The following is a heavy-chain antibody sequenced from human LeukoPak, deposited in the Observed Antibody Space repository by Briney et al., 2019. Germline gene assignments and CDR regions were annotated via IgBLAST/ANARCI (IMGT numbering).Heavy chain of an antibody. CDR1: GFSFSNYG. V-gene: IGHV3-33*06. D-gene: IGHD4-17*01. J-gene: IGHJ4*02. Sequence: GGSLRLSCAASGFSFSNYGFHWVSQTPGKGLEWVAVIWHDGSHAYYSDSVKGRFTISRDNAKDTVYLQMDSLRVEDTAIYYCAKDNDAYGDSYFDSWGQGTLVTVSS. CDR2: IWHDGSHA. CDR3: AKDNDAYGDSYFDS.